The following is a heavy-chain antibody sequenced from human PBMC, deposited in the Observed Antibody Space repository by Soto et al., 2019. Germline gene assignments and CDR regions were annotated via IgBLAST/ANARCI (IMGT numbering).Heavy chain of an antibody. CDR1: GGSISSYY. Sequence: PSETLSLTCAVSGGSISSYYWSWVRQPPGKGLGWIGYIYYSGITNYNPSLKSRVSISIDTSKNHFSLKLTSVTAADTAVYYCAIDRSEIVAAAVDYWGQGTLVTVSS. D-gene: IGHD6-13*01. CDR3: AIDRSEIVAAAVDY. J-gene: IGHJ4*02. CDR2: IYYSGIT. V-gene: IGHV4-59*01.